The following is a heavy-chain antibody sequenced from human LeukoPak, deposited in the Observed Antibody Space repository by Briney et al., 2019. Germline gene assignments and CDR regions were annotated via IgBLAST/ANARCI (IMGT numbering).Heavy chain of an antibody. J-gene: IGHJ4*02. CDR1: GFTFSTYV. CDR2: ISSNGDNT. CDR3: VRGTGY. V-gene: IGHV3-64D*06. Sequence: WGSLRPSCSVSGFTFSTYVMHWVRQAPGKGLEYVSAISSNGDNTYYADSVKGRFTISRDNSKNTLYLQMSSLRADDTAVYYCVRGTGYWGQGTLVTVSS.